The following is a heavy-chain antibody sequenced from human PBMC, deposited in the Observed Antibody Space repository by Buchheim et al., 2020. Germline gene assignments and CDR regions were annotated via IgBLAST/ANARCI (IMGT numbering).Heavy chain of an antibody. V-gene: IGHV3-33*01. D-gene: IGHD5-18*01. J-gene: IGHJ4*02. CDR2: IWYDGSNK. CDR1: GFTFSSYG. Sequence: QVQLVESGGGVVQPGRSLRLSCAASGFTFSSYGMHWVRQAPGKGLEWVAVIWYDGSNKYYADSVKGRFTISRDNSKKTLYLQMNSLRAEDTAVYYCARGAVDTAWDYNFDYWGQGTL. CDR3: ARGAVDTAWDYNFDY.